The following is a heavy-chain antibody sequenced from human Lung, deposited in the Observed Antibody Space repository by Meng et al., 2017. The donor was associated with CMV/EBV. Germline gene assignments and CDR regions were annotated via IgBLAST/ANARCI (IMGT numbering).Heavy chain of an antibody. CDR3: ARDVAVIATPRYAFDI. CDR1: GDSITNSGYY. V-gene: IGHV4-39*07. Sequence: SXTLSPXCLVSGDSITNSGYYWGWLRQAPGKGLEWIGSFYFGGTTFDNPPLKSRVAMSVDTSNNQFSLKLTSVTAADTAVYYCARDVAVIATPRYAFDILGQGXEVTVSS. D-gene: IGHD2-21*01. CDR2: FYFGGTT. J-gene: IGHJ3*02.